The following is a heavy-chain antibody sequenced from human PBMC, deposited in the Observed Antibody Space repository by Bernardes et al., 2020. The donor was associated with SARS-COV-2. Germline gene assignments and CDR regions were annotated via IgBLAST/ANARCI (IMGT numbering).Heavy chain of an antibody. CDR1: GFTVRSSY. Sequence: GGSLRLSCAVSGFTVRSSYMSWVRQAPGRGLEWVSVIYSGGSTYYANSVKGRFTISRDNSKNTLYLQMNTLRAEDTAVYYCASPGGYGSVDYWGQGTLVTVSS. CDR3: ASPGGYGSVDY. V-gene: IGHV3-53*01. D-gene: IGHD3-10*01. CDR2: IYSGGST. J-gene: IGHJ4*02.